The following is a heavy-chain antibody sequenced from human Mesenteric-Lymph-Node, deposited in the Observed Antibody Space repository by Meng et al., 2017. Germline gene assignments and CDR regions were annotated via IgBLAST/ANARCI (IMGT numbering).Heavy chain of an antibody. Sequence: QVQLVQSGGGVKEPGASVKVSCKASGYTFTASSLNWGRQAPGQGLEWMGRISPHSGGTDYAQNFQGRVTLTRDTSISTAYMQMSGLTSDDTAVYYCARDPGLDRWGRGTLVTVSS. V-gene: IGHV1-2*06. CDR1: GYTFTASS. CDR2: ISPHSGGT. CDR3: ARDPGLDR. J-gene: IGHJ5*02.